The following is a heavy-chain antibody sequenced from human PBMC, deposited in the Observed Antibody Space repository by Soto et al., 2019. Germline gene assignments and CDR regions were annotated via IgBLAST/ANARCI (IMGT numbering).Heavy chain of an antibody. CDR3: ASDVVAGNGLWDYFGP. CDR2: THGSGGAT. Sequence: GGSLRLSCVASGFTFSNYAMNWVRQAPGKGLEWVSSTHGSGGATYHADSVKGRFTISRDDSKNTLYLQMNSLRVEDTAVYYCASDVVAGNGLWDYFGPWGQGTLVIVSS. CDR1: GFTFSNYA. J-gene: IGHJ5*02. D-gene: IGHD6-19*01. V-gene: IGHV3-23*01.